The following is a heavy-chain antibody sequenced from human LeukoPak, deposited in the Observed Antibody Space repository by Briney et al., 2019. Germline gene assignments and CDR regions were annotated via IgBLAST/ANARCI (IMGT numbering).Heavy chain of an antibody. CDR3: ARGKYYFDY. Sequence: SETLSLTCTVSGASISSYSWSWIRQPPGKGLEWIGYIYYTGSTNYNPSLKSRLTTSLDTSKNQFSLKLSSVTAADTAVYYCARGKYYFDYWGQGTLVTVSS. V-gene: IGHV4-59*01. J-gene: IGHJ4*02. CDR1: GASISSYS. CDR2: IYYTGST.